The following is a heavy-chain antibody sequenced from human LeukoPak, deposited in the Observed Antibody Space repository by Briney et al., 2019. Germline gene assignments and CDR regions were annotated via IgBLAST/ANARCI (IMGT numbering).Heavy chain of an antibody. Sequence: PSETPSLSCTVSGASISSSYWSWIRQPPGKGLEWIGYIFYSGTTKYNPSLRGRVTISIDTSKNQFSLKVNSVTAADTAVYYCARGQPQRYNSDWYVNWFDPWGQGTLVSVSS. J-gene: IGHJ5*02. CDR2: IFYSGTT. CDR1: GASISSSY. D-gene: IGHD6-19*01. CDR3: ARGQPQRYNSDWYVNWFDP. V-gene: IGHV4-59*01.